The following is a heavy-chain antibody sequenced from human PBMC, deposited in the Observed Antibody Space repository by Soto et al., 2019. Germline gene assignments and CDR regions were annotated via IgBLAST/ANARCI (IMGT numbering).Heavy chain of an antibody. J-gene: IGHJ6*02. D-gene: IGHD5-18*01. CDR2: IIPIFGTA. V-gene: IGHV1-69*13. CDR1: GVTFSSYA. Sequence: GASVKVSCKASGVTFSSYAISWVRQAPGQGLEWMGGIIPIFGTANYAQKFQGRVTITADESTSTAYMELSSLRSEDTAVYYCASELRGYSYGPDYYYYGMDVWGQGTTVTVSS. CDR3: ASELRGYSYGPDYYYYGMDV.